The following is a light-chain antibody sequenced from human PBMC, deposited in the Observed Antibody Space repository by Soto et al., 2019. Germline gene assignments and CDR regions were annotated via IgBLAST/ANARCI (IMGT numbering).Light chain of an antibody. J-gene: IGLJ3*02. CDR1: NSDVGGYDR. Sequence: QSALTQPASVSGSPGQSITISCTGTNSDVGGYDRVSWYQHHPGKAPKLLIFEVYNRPSGISDRFSGSKSGDTASLTISGLQAEDEPDYYCISYIPSTTTHWVFGGGTKLTVL. V-gene: IGLV2-14*01. CDR2: EVY. CDR3: ISYIPSTTTHWV.